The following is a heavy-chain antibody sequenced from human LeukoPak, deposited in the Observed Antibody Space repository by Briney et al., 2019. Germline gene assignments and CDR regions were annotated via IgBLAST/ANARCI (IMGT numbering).Heavy chain of an antibody. CDR1: GFTFSSYS. CDR3: ARGPTMRMDV. CDR2: INSRSSSI. D-gene: IGHD3-22*01. V-gene: IGHV3-21*01. Sequence: GGSLRLSCVASGFTFSSYSMNWVRQAPGKGLEWVSSINSRSSSIYYADSVKGRFTISRDNAKNSLYLQMNSLRAEDTAVYYCARGPTMRMDVWGKGTTVTVSS. J-gene: IGHJ6*04.